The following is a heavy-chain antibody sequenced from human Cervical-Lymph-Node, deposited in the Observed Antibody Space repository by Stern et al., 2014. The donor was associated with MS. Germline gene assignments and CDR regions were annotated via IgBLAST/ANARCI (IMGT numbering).Heavy chain of an antibody. D-gene: IGHD1-26*01. V-gene: IGHV1-46*02. J-gene: IGHJ4*02. CDR1: GYTFNSYY. CDR2: INPTVGST. CDR3: AREKGGSYLDY. Sequence: VQLVESGAEVEKPGASVKVSCKASGYTFNSYYMHWVRQAPGQGLEWMGIINPTVGSTSYAQKFQGRVTMTRDTSTSTVYMELSSLRSEDTAVYYCAREKGGSYLDYWGQGTLVTVSS.